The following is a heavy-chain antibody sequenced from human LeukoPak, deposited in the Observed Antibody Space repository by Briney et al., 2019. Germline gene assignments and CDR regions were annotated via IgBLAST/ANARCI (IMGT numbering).Heavy chain of an antibody. CDR3: ARVADYDILTGYPRGYFDY. Sequence: ASVKVSCKASGYTFTSYDINWVRQAPGQGLEWMGGIIPIFGTANYAQKFQGRVTITADESTSTAYMELSSLRSEDTAVYYCARVADYDILTGYPRGYFDYWGQGTLVTVSS. CDR1: GYTFTSYD. CDR2: IIPIFGTA. D-gene: IGHD3-9*01. J-gene: IGHJ4*02. V-gene: IGHV1-69*13.